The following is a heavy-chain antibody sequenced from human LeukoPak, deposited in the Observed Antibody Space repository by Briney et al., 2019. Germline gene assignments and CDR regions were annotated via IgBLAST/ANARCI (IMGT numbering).Heavy chain of an antibody. V-gene: IGHV1-18*04. CDR3: ARDDTLNYGDYVSDFDY. CDR1: GYTFTGYY. D-gene: IGHD4-17*01. CDR2: ISAYNGNT. J-gene: IGHJ4*02. Sequence: GASVKVSCKASGYTFTGYYMHWVRQAPGQGLEWMGWISAYNGNTNYAQKLQGRVTMTTDTSTSTAYMELRSLRSDDTAVYYCARDDTLNYGDYVSDFDYWGQGTLVTVSS.